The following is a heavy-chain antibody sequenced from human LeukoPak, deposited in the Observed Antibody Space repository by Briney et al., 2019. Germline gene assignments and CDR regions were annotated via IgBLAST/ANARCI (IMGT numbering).Heavy chain of an antibody. J-gene: IGHJ6*02. V-gene: IGHV3-23*01. CDR3: AERPVLRYLDWLSNYGMDV. CDR1: GFTFSSYA. CDR2: ISGSGGST. D-gene: IGHD3-9*01. Sequence: GGSLRLSCAASGFTFSSYAMSWVRQAPGKGLEWVSAISGSGGSTYYADSVKGRFTISRDNSKNTLYLQMNSLRAEDTAVYYCAERPVLRYLDWLSNYGMDVWGQGTTVTVSS.